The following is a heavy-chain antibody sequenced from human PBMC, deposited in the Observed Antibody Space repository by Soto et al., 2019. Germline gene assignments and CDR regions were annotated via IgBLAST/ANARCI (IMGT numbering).Heavy chain of an antibody. V-gene: IGHV3-33*01. CDR2: IWYDGSNK. J-gene: IGHJ4*02. Sequence: QVQLVESGGGVVQPGRSLRLSCAASGFTFSSYGMHWVRQAPGKGLEWVAVIWYDGSNKYYADSVKGRFTISRDNSKNTLYLQMNSRRAEDTAVYYCARDPDYSNYFDYWGQGTLVAVSS. CDR3: ARDPDYSNYFDY. CDR1: GFTFSSYG. D-gene: IGHD4-4*01.